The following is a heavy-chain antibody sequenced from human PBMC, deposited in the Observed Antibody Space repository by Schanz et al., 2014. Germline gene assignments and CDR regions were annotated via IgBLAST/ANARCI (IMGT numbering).Heavy chain of an antibody. D-gene: IGHD3-10*01. Sequence: EVQLVESGGGLVQRGGSLRLSCAASGFTFSRYWMNLVRQAPGKGLEWMANIKEDGSEKYYVDSVKGRFTISRDNAKNSLYLQMNSLRVEDTAVYYCARVNSGRSLGDAFDIWGHGTMVAVSS. CDR3: ARVNSGRSLGDAFDI. V-gene: IGHV3-7*01. CDR1: GFTFSRYW. CDR2: IKEDGSEK. J-gene: IGHJ3*02.